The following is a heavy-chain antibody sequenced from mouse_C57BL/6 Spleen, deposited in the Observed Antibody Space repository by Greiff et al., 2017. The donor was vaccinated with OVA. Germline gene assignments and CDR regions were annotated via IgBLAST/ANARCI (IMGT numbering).Heavy chain of an antibody. CDR3: ARQDYGSSPYYFDY. Sequence: VQLQQSGGDLVKPGGSLKLSCAASGFTFSSYGMYWVRQTPDKRLEWVATIRSGGSHTYYPDSVKGRFTISRDNAKNTLYLQMISLKSEYTAMYYCARQDYGSSPYYFDYWGQGTTLTVSS. D-gene: IGHD1-1*01. CDR2: IRSGGSHT. CDR1: GFTFSSYG. V-gene: IGHV5-6*01. J-gene: IGHJ2*01.